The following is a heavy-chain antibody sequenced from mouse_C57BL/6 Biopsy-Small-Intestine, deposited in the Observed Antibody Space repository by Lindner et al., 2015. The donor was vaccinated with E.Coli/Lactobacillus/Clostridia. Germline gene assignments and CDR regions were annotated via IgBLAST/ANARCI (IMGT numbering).Heavy chain of an antibody. CDR2: INPSSGYT. V-gene: IGHV1-7*01. Sequence: VQLQESGAELAKPGASVKMSCKASGYTFTSYWIHWVKQRPGQGLEWIGYINPSSGYTEYNQKFNDKATLTADKSSSTAYIQLNSLTSEDSAVYYCASPPIYYGDYLFAYWGQGTLVTVSA. CDR3: ASPPIYYGDYLFAY. CDR1: GYTFTSYW. D-gene: IGHD2-13*01. J-gene: IGHJ3*01.